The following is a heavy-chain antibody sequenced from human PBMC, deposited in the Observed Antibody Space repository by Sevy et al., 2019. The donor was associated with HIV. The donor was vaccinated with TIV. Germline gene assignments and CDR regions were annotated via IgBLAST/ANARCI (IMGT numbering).Heavy chain of an antibody. CDR2: IRFDENSN. V-gene: IGHV3-30*02. CDR3: ARADCGGDCYLVFDY. J-gene: IGHJ4*02. CDR1: GFTFSTYG. Sequence: GGSLRLSCAASGFTFSTYGMHWVRQAPGKGREGVAFIRFDENSNYYADSVKGRFTISRDNSKNTLDLQLNSLTAEDTAVYYCARADCGGDCYLVFDYRGQGTLVTVSS. D-gene: IGHD2-21*01.